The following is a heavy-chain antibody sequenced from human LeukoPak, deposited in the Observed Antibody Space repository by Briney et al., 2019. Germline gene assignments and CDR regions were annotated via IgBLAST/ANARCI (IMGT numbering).Heavy chain of an antibody. J-gene: IGHJ3*02. D-gene: IGHD1-7*01. CDR3: AKVSNGNYAGDAFDI. CDR2: ISGGGGRT. V-gene: IGHV3-23*01. Sequence: SGGSLRLSCAASGFTFSGYAMTWVRQAPGKGLEWVSAISGGGGRTYYADSVKGRFTISRDNSKNTLYLQMSSLRADDTAVYYCAKVSNGNYAGDAFDIWGQGTMVTVSS. CDR1: GFTFSGYA.